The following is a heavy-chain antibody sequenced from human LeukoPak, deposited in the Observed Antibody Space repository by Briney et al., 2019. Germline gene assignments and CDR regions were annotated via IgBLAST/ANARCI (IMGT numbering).Heavy chain of an antibody. CDR3: AKGIWGNYIDSSAS. CDR1: GFIFSSYA. CDR2: ISGSGDST. J-gene: IGHJ5*02. D-gene: IGHD3-22*01. Sequence: GGSLRLSCAGSGFIFSSYAMNWVRQAPGKGLEWVSAISGSGDSTYYGDSVKGRFTISRDNSKNTLYVQMSSLRAEDTAVYYCAKGIWGNYIDSSASWGQGTLVTVSS. V-gene: IGHV3-23*01.